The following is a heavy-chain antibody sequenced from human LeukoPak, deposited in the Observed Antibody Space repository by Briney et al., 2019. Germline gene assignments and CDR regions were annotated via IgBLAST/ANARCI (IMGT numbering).Heavy chain of an antibody. CDR2: ITGRGDST. Sequence: PGGSLRLSCAASGFTFSSYAMTWVRQAPGKGLEWVSAITGRGDSTSFADSVKGRFTISRDNSRNTLYLQMNSLRAEDTALYCCAKGHIDSGSYYYFDYWGQGTLVTVSS. D-gene: IGHD3-22*01. CDR1: GFTFSSYA. CDR3: AKGHIDSGSYYYFDY. J-gene: IGHJ4*02. V-gene: IGHV3-23*01.